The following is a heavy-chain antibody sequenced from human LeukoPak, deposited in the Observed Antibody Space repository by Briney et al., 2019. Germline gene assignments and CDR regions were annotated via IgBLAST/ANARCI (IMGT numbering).Heavy chain of an antibody. D-gene: IGHD4-17*01. Sequence: ASVKVSCKASGYTLTSYDINWVRQATGQGLEWMGWMNPNSGNTGYAQKFQGRVTMTRNTSISTAYMELSSLRSEDTAVYYCASRGCRDYGCRDYWGQGTLVTVSS. V-gene: IGHV1-8*01. CDR2: MNPNSGNT. J-gene: IGHJ4*02. CDR1: GYTLTSYD. CDR3: ASRGCRDYGCRDY.